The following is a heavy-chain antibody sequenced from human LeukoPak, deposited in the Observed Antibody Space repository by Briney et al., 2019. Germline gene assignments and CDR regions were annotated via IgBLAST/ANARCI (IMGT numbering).Heavy chain of an antibody. CDR2: ISSSSSTI. V-gene: IGHV3-48*01. D-gene: IGHD6-19*01. Sequence: GGSLRLSCAASGFTFSSYSMNWVRQAPGKGLEWVSYISSSSSTIYYADSVKGRFTISRDNAKNSLSLRMNSLSAEDTAVYYCATGYSSGWYFYFQHWGQGSLVSVSS. CDR1: GFTFSSYS. J-gene: IGHJ1*01. CDR3: ATGYSSGWYFYFQH.